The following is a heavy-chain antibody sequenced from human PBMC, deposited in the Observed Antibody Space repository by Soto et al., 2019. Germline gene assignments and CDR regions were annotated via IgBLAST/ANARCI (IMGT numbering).Heavy chain of an antibody. V-gene: IGHV4-39*01. J-gene: IGHJ6*02. Sequence: SETLYLTCTVSGGSISSSSYYWGWIRQPPGKGLEWIGSIYYSGSTYYNPSLKSRVTISVDTSKNQFSLKLSSVTAADTAMYYCACIFSGGYGYGFYYYGMDVWGQGTTVT. CDR1: GGSISSSSYY. D-gene: IGHD5-18*01. CDR2: IYYSGST. CDR3: ACIFSGGYGYGFYYYGMDV.